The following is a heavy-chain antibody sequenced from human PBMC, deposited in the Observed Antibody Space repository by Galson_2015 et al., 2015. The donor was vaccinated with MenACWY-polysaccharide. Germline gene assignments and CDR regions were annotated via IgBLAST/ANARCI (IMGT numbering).Heavy chain of an antibody. J-gene: IGHJ4*02. D-gene: IGHD1-26*01. V-gene: IGHV1-2*04. CDR1: GYTFTGYY. CDR3: AREVRGLGATTHEYYFDY. CDR2: INPNSGGT. Sequence: SVKVSCKASGYTFTGYYMHWVRQAPGQGLEWMGWINPNSGGTNYAQKFQGWVTMTRDTSISTAYMELSRLRSDDTAVYYCAREVRGLGATTHEYYFDYWGQGTLVTVSS.